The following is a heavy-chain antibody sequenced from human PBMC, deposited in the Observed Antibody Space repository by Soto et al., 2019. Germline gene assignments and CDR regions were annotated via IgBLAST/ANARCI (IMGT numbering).Heavy chain of an antibody. J-gene: IGHJ4*02. CDR3: NTDQHSTGTKY. D-gene: IGHD1-1*01. CDR2: IKSKPDGGTT. Sequence: GGSLRLSCAASGFSFSDAWMTWVRQAPGAGLEWVGHIKSKPDGGTTDYAAPVKGRFTISRDASKTTLYLRMNSLKTEDTAIYYCNTDQHSTGTKYWGQGTLVTVSS. CDR1: GFSFSDAW. V-gene: IGHV3-15*01.